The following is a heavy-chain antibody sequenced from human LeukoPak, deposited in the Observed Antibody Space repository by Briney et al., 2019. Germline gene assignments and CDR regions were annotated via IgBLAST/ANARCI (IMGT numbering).Heavy chain of an antibody. CDR3: ARVSPRDYGDYVKRGGFDY. J-gene: IGHJ4*02. CDR1: GYTFTDYY. Sequence: ASVKVSCKASGYTFTDYYTHWVRQAPGQGLGWMGWINPNSGGTNYAQKFQGRVTMTRDTSISTAYMELSRLRSDDTAVYYCARVSPRDYGDYVKRGGFDYWGQGTLVTVSS. V-gene: IGHV1-2*02. D-gene: IGHD4-17*01. CDR2: INPNSGGT.